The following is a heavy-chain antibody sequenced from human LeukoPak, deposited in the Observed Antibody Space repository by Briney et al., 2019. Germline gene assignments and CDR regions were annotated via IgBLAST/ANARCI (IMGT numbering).Heavy chain of an antibody. J-gene: IGHJ4*02. V-gene: IGHV1-3*01. Sequence: ASVKVSCKASGYTFTSYAMHWVRRAPGQRLEWMGWINAGNGNTKYSQKFQGRVTITRDTSASTAYMELSSLRSEDTAVYYCAREPTKWELPKGIDYWGQGTLVTVSS. CDR2: INAGNGNT. D-gene: IGHD1-26*01. CDR3: AREPTKWELPKGIDY. CDR1: GYTFTSYA.